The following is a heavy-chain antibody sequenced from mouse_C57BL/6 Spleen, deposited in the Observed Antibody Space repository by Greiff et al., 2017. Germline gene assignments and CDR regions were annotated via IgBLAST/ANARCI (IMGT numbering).Heavy chain of an antibody. Sequence: EVKLEESGGGLVKPGGSLKLSCAASGFTFSDYGMHWVRQAPEKGLEWVAYISRGSSAIYYADTVKGRFTMSRDNANNTLYLQMTSLRSEDTAMYYCARIGREAMDYWGKGTSVTVSS. CDR1: GFTFSDYG. J-gene: IGHJ4*01. V-gene: IGHV5-17*01. CDR3: ARIGREAMDY. CDR2: ISRGSSAI.